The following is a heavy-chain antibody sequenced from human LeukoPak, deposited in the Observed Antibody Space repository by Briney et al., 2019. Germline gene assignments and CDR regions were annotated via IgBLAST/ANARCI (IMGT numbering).Heavy chain of an antibody. CDR2: VRYTGST. CDR3: ARHPPTLYSSSWYLDY. Sequence: SETLSLTCTVSGASITGYYWTWIRQSPGKRPEWLAYVRYTGSTNYNPSLKSRLTILVDTSKNQFSLKLSSVTAADTAVYYCARHPPTLYSSSWYLDYWGQGTLVTVSS. D-gene: IGHD6-13*01. J-gene: IGHJ4*02. CDR1: GASITGYY. V-gene: IGHV4-59*08.